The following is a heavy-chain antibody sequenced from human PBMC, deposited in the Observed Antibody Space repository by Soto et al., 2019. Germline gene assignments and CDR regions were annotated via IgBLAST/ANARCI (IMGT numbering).Heavy chain of an antibody. J-gene: IGHJ4*02. CDR3: AGDIDLDIDY. CDR2: IYSKAGTI. D-gene: IGHD3-9*01. Sequence: QVQLVQSGAEVQKPGASVKVSCKTSGYIFNNFGITWVRQAPGLGLEWLGWIYSKAGTINFAQKFQGRVSMTTDTSTSTAYMELRSLTFDGSAVYFCAGDIDLDIDYWGQGTLVTVS. V-gene: IGHV1-18*01. CDR1: GYIFNNFG.